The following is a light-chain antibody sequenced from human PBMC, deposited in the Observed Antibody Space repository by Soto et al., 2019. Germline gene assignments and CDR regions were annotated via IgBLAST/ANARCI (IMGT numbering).Light chain of an antibody. CDR1: QTINNY. J-gene: IGKJ1*01. CDR3: QQYNILST. Sequence: DIAMTQSKSSLSASVGDRGTITCRASQTINNYSNWYQQKPGKAPKLLIYDASTLESGVPTRFSGSGSGAEFTPTISSLHPDDFATYYCQQYNILSTFGQGTKVDNK. V-gene: IGKV1-39*01. CDR2: DAS.